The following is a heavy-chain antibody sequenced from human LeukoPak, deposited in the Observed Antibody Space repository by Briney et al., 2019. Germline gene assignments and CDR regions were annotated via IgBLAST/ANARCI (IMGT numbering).Heavy chain of an antibody. V-gene: IGHV1-69*06. Sequence: SVKVSCKASGGTFSSYAISWVRQAPGQGLERMGGIIPIFGTANYAQKFQGRVTITADKSTSTAYMELSSLRSEDTAVYYCARDQGVPAAMRACWFDPWGQGTLVTVSS. CDR3: ARDQGVPAAMRACWFDP. D-gene: IGHD2-2*01. CDR1: GGTFSSYA. CDR2: IIPIFGTA. J-gene: IGHJ5*02.